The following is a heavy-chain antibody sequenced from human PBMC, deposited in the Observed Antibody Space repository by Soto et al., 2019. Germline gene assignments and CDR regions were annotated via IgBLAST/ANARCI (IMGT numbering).Heavy chain of an antibody. CDR2: IVVGSGNT. Sequence: SVKVSCKASGFTFTSSAVQWVRQARGQRLEWIGWIVVGSGNTNYAQKFQERVTITRDMSTSTAYMELSSLRSEDTAVYYCAAEGCGSCYTNQYYYYGMDVWGQGTTVTVSS. D-gene: IGHD2-15*01. V-gene: IGHV1-58*01. CDR3: AAEGCGSCYTNQYYYYGMDV. J-gene: IGHJ6*02. CDR1: GFTFTSSA.